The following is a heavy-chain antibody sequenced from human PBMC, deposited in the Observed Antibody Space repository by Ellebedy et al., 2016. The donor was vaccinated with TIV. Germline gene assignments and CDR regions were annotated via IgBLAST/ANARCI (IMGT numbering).Heavy chain of an antibody. CDR2: TYYRSKWYR. CDR1: GDSVSSNSVA. Sequence: SQTLSLTCVISGDSVSSNSVAWNWIRQSPSRGLEWLGRTYYRSKWYRDYAVSMKSRVILNKDTSKNQFSLQLNSVIPEDTAVYYCARWEHALRHFDSWGQGTLVTVSS. J-gene: IGHJ4*02. CDR3: ARWEHALRHFDS. D-gene: IGHD1/OR15-1a*01. V-gene: IGHV6-1*01.